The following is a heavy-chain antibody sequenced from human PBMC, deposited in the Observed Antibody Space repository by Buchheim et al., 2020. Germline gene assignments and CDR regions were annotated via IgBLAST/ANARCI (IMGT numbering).Heavy chain of an antibody. D-gene: IGHD3-10*01. CDR3: ARDLVAGFYYGSAPLGY. Sequence: QVQLVESGGGVVQPGRSLRLSCAASGFTFTSYAMHWVRQAPGKGLEWVALISSDGSQKYYADSVKGRFTISRDNSIKTLYLQMNSLRAEDTALYYCARDLVAGFYYGSAPLGYWGQGTL. CDR2: ISSDGSQK. J-gene: IGHJ4*02. CDR1: GFTFTSYA. V-gene: IGHV3-30*04.